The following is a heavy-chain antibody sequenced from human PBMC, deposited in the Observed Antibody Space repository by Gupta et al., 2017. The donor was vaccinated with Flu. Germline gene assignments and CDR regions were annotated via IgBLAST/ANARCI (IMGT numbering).Heavy chain of an antibody. V-gene: IGHV4-34*01. CDR1: GGSFSGYY. D-gene: IGHD2-2*01. J-gene: IGHJ2*01. CDR3: ARGPLNFIVVVPELRAGRYWYFDL. CDR2: INHSGST. Sequence: QVQLQQWGAGLLKPSETLSLTCAVYGGSFSGYYWSWIRQPPGTGLEWIGEINHSGSTNYNPSLKSRVTISVDTSKNQFSLKLSSVTAADTAVYYCARGPLNFIVVVPELRAGRYWYFDLWGRGTLVTVSS.